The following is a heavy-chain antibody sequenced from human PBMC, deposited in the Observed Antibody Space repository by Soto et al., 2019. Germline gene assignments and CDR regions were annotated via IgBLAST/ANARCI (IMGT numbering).Heavy chain of an antibody. J-gene: IGHJ4*02. CDR3: AKYSSGWDLDY. V-gene: IGHV3-23*01. CDR2: ITGSGAGA. D-gene: IGHD6-19*01. Sequence: GGSLRLSCAASGFTFSSYAMSWVRQAPVKGLEWVSSITGSGAGAYSADSVRGRFTISRDNSKNTLYLQMNSLRAEDTALYYCAKYSSGWDLDYWGQGTLVTVSS. CDR1: GFTFSSYA.